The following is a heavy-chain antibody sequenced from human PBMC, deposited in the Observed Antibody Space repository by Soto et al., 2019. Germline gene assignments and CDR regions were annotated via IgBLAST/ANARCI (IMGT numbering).Heavy chain of an antibody. J-gene: IGHJ2*01. Sequence: EVQLVESGGGLVQPGGSLRLSCAASGFAFGSYWMHWVRQAPGKGLVWVARINSVGSDTSYANSVKGRFTISRDNGKNTVSLQMNSLRDEDTAVYFCARDAVAATWYFDIWGRGTLVAVSS. CDR2: INSVGSDT. CDR1: GFAFGSYW. CDR3: ARDAVAATWYFDI. V-gene: IGHV3-74*01. D-gene: IGHD6-19*01.